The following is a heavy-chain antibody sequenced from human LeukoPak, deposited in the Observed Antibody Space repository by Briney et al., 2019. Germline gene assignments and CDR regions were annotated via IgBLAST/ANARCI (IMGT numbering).Heavy chain of an antibody. J-gene: IGHJ6*02. V-gene: IGHV3-30*18. CDR1: VFTFNSYG. Sequence: GGSVRLSCAASVFTFNSYGMHWVRHAPGKGLEWVVVISYDGSNKYYADSVKGRFTISRDNSKNTLYLQMNSLRAEDTAVYYCAKESQGGYGMDVWGQGTTVTVSS. CDR2: ISYDGSNK. CDR3: AKESQGGYGMDV. D-gene: IGHD3-16*01.